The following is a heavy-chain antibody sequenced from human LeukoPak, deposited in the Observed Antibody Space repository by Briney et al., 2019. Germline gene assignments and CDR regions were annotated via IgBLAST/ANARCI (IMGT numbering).Heavy chain of an antibody. V-gene: IGHV1-69*05. CDR3: AGVGLGGIVVVPAEGWFDP. D-gene: IGHD2-2*01. J-gene: IGHJ5*02. Sequence: GASVKVSCKASGGTFSSYAISWVRQAPGQGLGWMGGIIPIFGTANYAQKFQGRVTITTDESTSTAYMELSSLRSEDTAVYYCAGVGLGGIVVVPAEGWFDPWGQGTLVTVSS. CDR1: GGTFSSYA. CDR2: IIPIFGTA.